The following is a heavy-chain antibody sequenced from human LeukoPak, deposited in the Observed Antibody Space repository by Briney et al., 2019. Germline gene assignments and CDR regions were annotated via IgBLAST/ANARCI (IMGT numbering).Heavy chain of an antibody. D-gene: IGHD3-3*01. J-gene: IGHJ4*02. Sequence: GGSLRLSCAASGFTFSSYSMNWVRQAPGKGLEWFSYISSSSSTIYYADSVKGRFTISRDHAKNSLYLQMNSLRAEDTAVYYCARGATIFGVVISYWGQGTLVTVSS. CDR3: ARGATIFGVVISY. V-gene: IGHV3-48*01. CDR1: GFTFSSYS. CDR2: ISSSSSTI.